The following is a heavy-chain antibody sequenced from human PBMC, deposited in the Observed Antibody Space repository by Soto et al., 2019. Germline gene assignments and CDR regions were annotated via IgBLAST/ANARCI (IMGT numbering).Heavy chain of an antibody. CDR2: ISGSGTTI. CDR3: ARVGCSGGSCPLDY. Sequence: QVQLVESGGGLVKPGGSLRLSCAASAFIISDYYMSWIRQAPGKGLEWVSYISGSGTTIYYADSVKGRFTISRENAKNSLYLQMSSVRAEDTAVYYCARVGCSGGSCPLDYWGQGTLVTVSS. J-gene: IGHJ4*02. D-gene: IGHD2-15*01. V-gene: IGHV3-11*01. CDR1: AFIISDYY.